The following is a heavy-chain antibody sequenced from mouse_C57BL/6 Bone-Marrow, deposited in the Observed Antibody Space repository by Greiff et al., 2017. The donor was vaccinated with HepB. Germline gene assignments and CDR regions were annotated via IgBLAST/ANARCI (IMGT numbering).Heavy chain of an antibody. V-gene: IGHV1-81*01. Sequence: QVQLKESGAELARPGASVKLSCKASGYTFTSYGISWVKQRTGQGLEWIGEIYPRSGNTYYNEKFKRKATLTADKSSSTAYMELRSLTSEDSAVYFCARGDGYSFAYWGQGTLVTVSA. CDR3: ARGDGYSFAY. J-gene: IGHJ3*01. D-gene: IGHD2-3*01. CDR1: GYTFTSYG. CDR2: IYPRSGNT.